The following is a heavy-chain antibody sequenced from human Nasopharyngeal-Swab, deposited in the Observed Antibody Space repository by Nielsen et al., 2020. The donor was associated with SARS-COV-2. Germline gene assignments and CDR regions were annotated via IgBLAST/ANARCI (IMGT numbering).Heavy chain of an antibody. CDR1: GFTLSNFV. D-gene: IGHD1-14*01. CDR2: IPTDDNPT. Sequence: GESLKLSCVASGFTLSNFVMHWVRQVPGEGLVWVSRIPTDDNPTTYADPVKGRFTISRDDARNTLYLQMNSLRAEDTALYYCTRHLNHKIDYWGQGTLVTVSS. V-gene: IGHV3-74*01. CDR3: TRHLNHKIDY. J-gene: IGHJ4*02.